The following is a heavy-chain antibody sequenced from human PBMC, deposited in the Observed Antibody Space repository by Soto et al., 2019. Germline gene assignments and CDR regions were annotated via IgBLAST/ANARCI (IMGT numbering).Heavy chain of an antibody. Sequence: QVQLVLSGAEVKKPGASVKVSCKASGYTLTAYPMHWVRQAPGQRLEWMGWINAGNGNTMYSQQFQARVTITRDTSASTAYMELSSLRSEDTAVYYCARGYSGYLFDYWGQGTLVTVSS. CDR1: GYTLTAYP. CDR2: INAGNGNT. J-gene: IGHJ4*02. CDR3: ARGYSGYLFDY. D-gene: IGHD5-12*01. V-gene: IGHV1-3*01.